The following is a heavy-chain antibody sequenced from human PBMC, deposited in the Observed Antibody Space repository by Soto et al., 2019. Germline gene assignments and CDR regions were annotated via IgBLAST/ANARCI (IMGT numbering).Heavy chain of an antibody. D-gene: IGHD4-17*01. V-gene: IGHV1-2*02. CDR3: ARVGGDYGDYRGNFDP. CDR2: INPNSGGT. CDR1: GYTFTGYY. Sequence: QVQLVQSGAEVKKPGASVKVSCKASGYTFTGYYMHWVRQAPGQGLEWMGWINPNSGGTNYAQKFQGRVTMTRDTSISTAYMELSRPRSDDTAVYYCARVGGDYGDYRGNFDPWGQGTLVTVSS. J-gene: IGHJ5*02.